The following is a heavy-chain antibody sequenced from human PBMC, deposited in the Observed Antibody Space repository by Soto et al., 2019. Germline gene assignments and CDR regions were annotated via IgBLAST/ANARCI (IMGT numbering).Heavy chain of an antibody. J-gene: IGHJ4*02. Sequence: EVQVLESGGGLVQPGGSLRLSCAASGFTFSSYAMNWVRQAPGKGLEWVSVISGSGGSTYYADSVKGRFTISRDNSKNTLYLQMNSLRDEDTAVYCFARRSSGWYFEYWGQGTLVTVSS. CDR2: ISGSGGST. D-gene: IGHD6-19*01. CDR1: GFTFSSYA. V-gene: IGHV3-23*01. CDR3: ARRSSGWYFEY.